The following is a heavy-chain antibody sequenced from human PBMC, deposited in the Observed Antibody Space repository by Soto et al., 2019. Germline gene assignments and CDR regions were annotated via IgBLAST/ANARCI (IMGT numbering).Heavy chain of an antibody. CDR2: INSDGSRT. Sequence: GGSLRLSCAASGFTFSSYWMHWVRQAPGKGLVWVSRINSDGSRTSYADSVKGRFTISRDKAKNTLYLQMNSLRAEDTAVYYCATGYCSGGSCYYYYYGMDVWGQGTTVTVSS. D-gene: IGHD2-15*01. CDR1: GFTFSSYW. CDR3: ATGYCSGGSCYYYYYGMDV. V-gene: IGHV3-74*01. J-gene: IGHJ6*02.